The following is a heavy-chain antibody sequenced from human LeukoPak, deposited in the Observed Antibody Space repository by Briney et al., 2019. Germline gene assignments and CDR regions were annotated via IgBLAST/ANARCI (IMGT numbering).Heavy chain of an antibody. CDR1: GGSISSSTYY. CDR3: ARHRRITMVRGVINTRGFDY. CDR2: IFYSGRT. V-gene: IGHV4-39*07. J-gene: IGHJ4*02. Sequence: SETLSLTCTVSGGSISSSTYYWGWIRQPPGKGLEWIGSIFYSGRTYYNPSLKSRVTMSVDTSKNQFSLRLSSVNAADTAVYYCARHRRITMVRGVINTRGFDYWGQGTLVTVSS. D-gene: IGHD3-10*01.